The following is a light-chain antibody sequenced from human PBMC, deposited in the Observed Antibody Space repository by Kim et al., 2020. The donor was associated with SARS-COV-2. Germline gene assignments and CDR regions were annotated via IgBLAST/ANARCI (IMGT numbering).Light chain of an antibody. CDR3: ASYTSTYTWV. CDR1: SSDIGISDY. Sequence: QSALTQHASVSGSPGQSITISCTGTSSDIGISDYVSWSQQHPGKAPKLMIYDVSKRPSGVSDRFSGSKSGNTASLTISGLQAEDEADYYCASYTSTYTWVFGGGTQLTVL. V-gene: IGLV2-14*03. J-gene: IGLJ3*02. CDR2: DVS.